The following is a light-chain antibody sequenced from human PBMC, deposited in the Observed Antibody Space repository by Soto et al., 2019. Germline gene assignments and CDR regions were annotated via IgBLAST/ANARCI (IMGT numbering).Light chain of an antibody. CDR1: SSNIGAGYD. CDR3: QSYDGSLSAL. Sequence: QLVLTQPPSVSGAPGQRVTISCTGSSSNIGAGYDVHWYQQLPGTAPKLLIYGNSNRPSGVPDRFSGSKSGTSASLAITGLQAEDEADYYFQSYDGSLSALFGGGTKLTVL. V-gene: IGLV1-40*01. J-gene: IGLJ3*02. CDR2: GNS.